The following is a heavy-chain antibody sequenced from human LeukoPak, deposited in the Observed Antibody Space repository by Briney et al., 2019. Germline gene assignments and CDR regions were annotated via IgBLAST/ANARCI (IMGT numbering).Heavy chain of an antibody. V-gene: IGHV1-69*06. D-gene: IGHD3-22*01. Sequence: GASVKVSCKASGGTFSSYAISWVRQAPGRGLEWMGGIIPIFGTANYAQKFQGRVTITADKSTSTAYMELSSLRSEDTAVYYCAGSSGYYYANWFDPWGQGTLVTVSS. CDR1: GGTFSSYA. J-gene: IGHJ5*02. CDR2: IIPIFGTA. CDR3: AGSSGYYYANWFDP.